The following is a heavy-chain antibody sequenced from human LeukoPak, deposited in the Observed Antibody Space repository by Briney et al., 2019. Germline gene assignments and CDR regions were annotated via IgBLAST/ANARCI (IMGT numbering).Heavy chain of an antibody. V-gene: IGHV5-51*01. CDR1: GYIFTNYW. Sequence: GESLKISCKGSGYIFTNYWIGWVRQMPEKGLEWMALIYPGDSDTKYNPSFQGQVTIPADKSITTAYLQWNSLKASDTAMYYCARRYSSGYLIDYWGQGTLVTVSS. CDR3: ARRYSSGYLIDY. D-gene: IGHD3-22*01. CDR2: IYPGDSDT. J-gene: IGHJ4*02.